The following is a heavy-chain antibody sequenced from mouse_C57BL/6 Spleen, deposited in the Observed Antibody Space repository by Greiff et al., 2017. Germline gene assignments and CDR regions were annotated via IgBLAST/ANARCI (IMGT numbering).Heavy chain of an antibody. CDR1: GFTFSDAW. CDR2: IRNKANNHAT. Sequence: EVHLVESGGGLVQPGGSMKLSCAASGFTFSDAWMDWVRQSPEKGLEWVAEIRNKANNHATYYAESVKGRFTISKDDSKSSFCLQMNSLGAEDTGIYYCTRSWFAYWGQGTLVTVSA. CDR3: TRSWFAY. V-gene: IGHV6-6*01. J-gene: IGHJ3*01.